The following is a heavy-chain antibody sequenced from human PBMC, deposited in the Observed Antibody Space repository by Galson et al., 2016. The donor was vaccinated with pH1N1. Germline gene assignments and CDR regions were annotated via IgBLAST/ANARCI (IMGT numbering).Heavy chain of an antibody. V-gene: IGHV3-30*04. Sequence: SLRLSCAASGFTFSSYAMHWVRQAPGKGLEWVAVMSYDGSHKYYADSVKGRFTISRDNSKNTLYLQMNSLSAEDTAVYYCARDRLPYGGNTEGIFYYNGMDVWGQGTTVTVSS. CDR2: MSYDGSHK. J-gene: IGHJ6*02. D-gene: IGHD4-23*01. CDR1: GFTFSSYA. CDR3: ARDRLPYGGNTEGIFYYNGMDV.